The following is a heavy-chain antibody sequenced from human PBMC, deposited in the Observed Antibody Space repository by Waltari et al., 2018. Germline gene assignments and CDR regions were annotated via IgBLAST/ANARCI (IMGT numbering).Heavy chain of an antibody. CDR1: GYTFTSHY. J-gene: IGHJ3*02. D-gene: IGHD3-22*01. Sequence: QVQLVQSGAEVKRPGASVKVSCKASGYTFTSHYLHWVQQAPGQGLECMGIINPSGGSTSYPQKFQGRVTMTRDTSTSTVYMELSSLRSEDTAVYYCARYRPWDSTRNDAFDIWGQGTMVTVSS. V-gene: IGHV1-46*01. CDR3: ARYRPWDSTRNDAFDI. CDR2: INPSGGST.